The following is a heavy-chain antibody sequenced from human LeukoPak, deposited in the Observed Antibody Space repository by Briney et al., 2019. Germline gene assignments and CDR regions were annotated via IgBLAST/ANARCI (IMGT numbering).Heavy chain of an antibody. CDR3: ARATVTTKGLGAFDI. V-gene: IGHV1-2*02. J-gene: IGHJ3*02. Sequence: ASVKVSCKASGYTFTGYYMHWVRQAPGQGLEWMGWINPNSGGTNYAQKFQGRVTMTRDTSISTAYMELSRLRSDDTAVYYCARATVTTKGLGAFDIWGQGTMVTVSS. D-gene: IGHD4-17*01. CDR2: INPNSGGT. CDR1: GYTFTGYY.